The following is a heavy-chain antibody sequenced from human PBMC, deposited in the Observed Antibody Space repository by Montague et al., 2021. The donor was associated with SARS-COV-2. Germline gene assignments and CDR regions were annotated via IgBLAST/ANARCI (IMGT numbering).Heavy chain of an antibody. D-gene: IGHD5-24*01. J-gene: IGHJ6*02. CDR2: IYTSGSP. Sequence: ETLSLTCTVSGDSISSYYWSWIRQPAGKGLEWIGRIYTSGSPKXNPSLKSRVTMSVDTSKNQFSLKLSSVTAADTAVYYCARDHMTTMFMVYYYGMDVWGQGTTVTVSS. CDR1: GDSISSYY. CDR3: ARDHMTTMFMVYYYGMDV. V-gene: IGHV4-4*07.